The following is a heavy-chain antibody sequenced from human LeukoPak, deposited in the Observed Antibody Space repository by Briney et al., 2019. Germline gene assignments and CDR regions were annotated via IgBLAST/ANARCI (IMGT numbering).Heavy chain of an antibody. CDR2: INHSGST. V-gene: IGHV4-34*01. J-gene: IGHJ4*02. Sequence: SETLSLTCAVYGDSFSGYYWSWLPQPPGKGLEGIGEINHSGSTNYNPSLKSRVTISVDTSKNQFSLKLSSVTAADTAVYYCARIVVVVTATPQGFDYWGQGTLVTVSS. CDR3: ARIVVVVTATPQGFDY. D-gene: IGHD2-21*02. CDR1: GDSFSGYY.